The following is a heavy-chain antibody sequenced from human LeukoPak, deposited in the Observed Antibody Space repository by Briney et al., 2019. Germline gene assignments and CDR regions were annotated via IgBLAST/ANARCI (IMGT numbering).Heavy chain of an antibody. V-gene: IGHV4-4*09. Sequence: PSETLSLTCAVSGDSFSSHYWTWIRQPPGKGLEWIGYIYTSGSTNYNPSLKSRVTISVDTSKNQFSLKLSSVTAADTAVYYCARGYSSSSGHWFDPWGQGTLVTVSS. CDR2: IYTSGST. CDR1: GDSFSSHY. D-gene: IGHD6-6*01. J-gene: IGHJ5*02. CDR3: ARGYSSSSGHWFDP.